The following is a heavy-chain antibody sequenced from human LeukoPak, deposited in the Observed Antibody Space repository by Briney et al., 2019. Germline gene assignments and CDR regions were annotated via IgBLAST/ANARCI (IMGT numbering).Heavy chain of an antibody. CDR3: ARDSVAGTPYYYYYGMDV. CDR1: GFTFSSYS. V-gene: IGHV3-21*01. J-gene: IGHJ6*04. CDR2: ISSSSSYR. D-gene: IGHD6-19*01. Sequence: GGSLRLSCAAAGFTFSSYSMNWVRQAPGKGLELGSSISSSSSYRYYADSVRGRFTISRKNAKNSLYLRMNSLRAADTAVYYCARDSVAGTPYYYYYGMDVWGKGTTVTVSS.